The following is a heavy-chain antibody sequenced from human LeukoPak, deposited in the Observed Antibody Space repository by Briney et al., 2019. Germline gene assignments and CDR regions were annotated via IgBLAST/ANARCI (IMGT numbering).Heavy chain of an antibody. Sequence: SETLSLTCTVSGGSISSYYWSWIRQPPGKGLEWIGYISYSGSTNYNPSLKSRVTISMGTSKNQFSLRLNSVTAADTAVYYCASTIFGVAYFDYWGQGALVTVSS. V-gene: IGHV4-59*01. D-gene: IGHD3-3*01. CDR2: ISYSGST. CDR1: GGSISSYY. CDR3: ASTIFGVAYFDY. J-gene: IGHJ4*02.